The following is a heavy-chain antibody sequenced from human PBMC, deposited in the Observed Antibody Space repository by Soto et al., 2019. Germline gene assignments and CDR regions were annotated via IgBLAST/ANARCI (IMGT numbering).Heavy chain of an antibody. J-gene: IGHJ4*02. Sequence: SETLSVTCAVFGGSFSGHHWSWIRQPPGKGLEWIGEINHSGNTNYIPSLKSRVTISVDTSKNQFSLKLTSVTAADTAVYYCARQSTGYSVEVDYWGQGTLVTAPQ. CDR3: ARQSTGYSVEVDY. D-gene: IGHD6-13*01. CDR2: INHSGNT. CDR1: GGSFSGHH. V-gene: IGHV4-34*01.